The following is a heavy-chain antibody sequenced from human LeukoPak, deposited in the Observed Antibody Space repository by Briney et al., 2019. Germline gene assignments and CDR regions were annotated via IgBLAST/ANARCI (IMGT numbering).Heavy chain of an antibody. CDR1: DFSFITYA. Sequence: GGSLRLSCAASDFSFITYAMSWVRQAPGKGLEWVSTISGGGDATYYADSVKGRFTISRDNSKNTLYLQMNSLRAEDTAVYYCARDSSGSYFDYWGQGTLVTVSS. J-gene: IGHJ4*02. CDR2: ISGGGDAT. D-gene: IGHD3-22*01. V-gene: IGHV3-23*01. CDR3: ARDSSGSYFDY.